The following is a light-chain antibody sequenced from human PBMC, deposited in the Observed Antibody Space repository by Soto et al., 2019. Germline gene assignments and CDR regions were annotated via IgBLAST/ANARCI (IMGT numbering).Light chain of an antibody. J-gene: IGKJ4*01. V-gene: IGKV1-12*01. CDR2: AAS. CDR1: RDISSW. Sequence: DIQLTQSPSSVSASVGDRVTITCRASRDISSWLAWYQQKPGQAPNILVFAASTLQRGVPTRFSGRRSGTEFTLTIDSLQPEDFATYYCQQADSLPLTFGGGTKVDIK. CDR3: QQADSLPLT.